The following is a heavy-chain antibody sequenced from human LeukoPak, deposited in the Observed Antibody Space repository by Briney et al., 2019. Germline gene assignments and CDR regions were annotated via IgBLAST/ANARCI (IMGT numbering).Heavy chain of an antibody. CDR1: GYTFTSYD. D-gene: IGHD5-18*01. V-gene: IGHV1-8*01. Sequence: ASVKVSCKASGYTFTSYDISWVRQATGQGLEWMGWMNPNSGNTGYAQKFQGRVTMTRNTSISTAYMELSSLRSEDTAVYYRARAWIQLWTLYYYYYMDVWGKGTTVTVSS. CDR3: ARAWIQLWTLYYYYYMDV. J-gene: IGHJ6*03. CDR2: MNPNSGNT.